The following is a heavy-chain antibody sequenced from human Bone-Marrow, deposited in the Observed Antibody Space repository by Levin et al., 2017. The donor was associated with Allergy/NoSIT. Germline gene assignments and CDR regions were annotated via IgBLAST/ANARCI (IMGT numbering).Heavy chain of an antibody. CDR1: GGSVSSGSYY. V-gene: IGHV4-61*01. CDR3: ARDGEIGYSGYDSPHAFDI. Sequence: SETLSLTCTVSGGSVSSGSYYWSWIRQPPGKGLEWIGYIYYSGSTNYNPSLKSRVTISVDTSKNQFSLKLSSVTAADTAVYYCARDGEIGYSGYDSPHAFDIWGQGTMVTVSS. J-gene: IGHJ3*02. CDR2: IYYSGST. D-gene: IGHD5-12*01.